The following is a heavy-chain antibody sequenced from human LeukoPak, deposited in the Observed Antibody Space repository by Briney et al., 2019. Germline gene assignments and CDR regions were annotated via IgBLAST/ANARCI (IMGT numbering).Heavy chain of an antibody. V-gene: IGHV4-34*01. Sequence: PSETLSLTCAVYGGXFSGYYCSWIRQPPGKGLEWIGEINHSGSTNYNPSLKSRVTISVDTSKNQFSLRLDSMTAADTAVYYCARGGLDTRRGGYFDYWGQGILVTVSS. CDR2: INHSGST. D-gene: IGHD5-18*01. CDR1: GGXFSGYY. CDR3: ARGGLDTRRGGYFDY. J-gene: IGHJ4*02.